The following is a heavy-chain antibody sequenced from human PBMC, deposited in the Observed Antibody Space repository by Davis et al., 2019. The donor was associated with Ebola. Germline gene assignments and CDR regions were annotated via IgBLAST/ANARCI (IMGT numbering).Heavy chain of an antibody. CDR2: INHSGST. D-gene: IGHD3-10*01. CDR3: ARANYYGSGTNYFDY. J-gene: IGHJ4*02. CDR1: GGSFSGYY. Sequence: SETLSLTCAVYGGSFSGYYWSWIRQPPGKGLEWIGEINHSGSTNYNPSLKSRVTISVDTSKNQFSLKLSSVTVADTAVYYCARANYYGSGTNYFDYWGQGTLVTVSS. V-gene: IGHV4-34*01.